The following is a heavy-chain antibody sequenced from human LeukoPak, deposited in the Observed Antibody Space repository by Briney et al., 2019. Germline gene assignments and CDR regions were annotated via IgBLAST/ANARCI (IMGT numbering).Heavy chain of an antibody. Sequence: PGGSLRLSCAASGFTVSSNYMSWVRQAPGKGLEWVSVIYSDGSTYYADSVKGRFTISRDNSKNTLYLQMNSLRAEDTVVYYCARMRPYYYYYGMDVWGQGTTVTVSS. CDR1: GFTVSSNY. V-gene: IGHV3-53*01. J-gene: IGHJ6*02. CDR3: ARMRPYYYYYGMDV. CDR2: IYSDGST.